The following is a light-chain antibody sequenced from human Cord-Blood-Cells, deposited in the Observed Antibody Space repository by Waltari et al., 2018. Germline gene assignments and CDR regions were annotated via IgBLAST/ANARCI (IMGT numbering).Light chain of an antibody. CDR2: GKN. CDR3: NSRDSSGNHVV. Sequence: SSELTQDPAVSVALGQTVRITCHGDSRRSYYESWYQQKPGQAPVLVIYGKNNRPSGIPDRFSGSSSGNTASLTITGAQAEDEADYYCNSRDSSGNHVVFGGGTKLTVL. J-gene: IGLJ2*01. V-gene: IGLV3-19*01. CDR1: SRRSYY.